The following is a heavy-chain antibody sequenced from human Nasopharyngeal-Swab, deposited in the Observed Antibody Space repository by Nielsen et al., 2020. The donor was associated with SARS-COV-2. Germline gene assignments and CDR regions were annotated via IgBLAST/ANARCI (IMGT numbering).Heavy chain of an antibody. CDR1: GFTFSTYA. CDR3: ARDAPPLVVAATGDAFDI. Sequence: GESLKISCAASGFTFSTYAMTWVRQAPGKGLEWVSTIDAGGANTFYADSVKGRFTISRDNSKNTLYLQMNSLRAEDTAVYYCARDAPPLVVAATGDAFDIWGQGTMVTVSS. CDR2: IDAGGANT. D-gene: IGHD2-15*01. J-gene: IGHJ3*02. V-gene: IGHV3-23*01.